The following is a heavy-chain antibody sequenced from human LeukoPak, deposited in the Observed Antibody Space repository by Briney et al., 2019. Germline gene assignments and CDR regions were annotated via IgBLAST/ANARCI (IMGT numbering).Heavy chain of an antibody. CDR2: ISSSGSTI. CDR1: GFTFSDYY. Sequence: PGGSLRLSCAASGFTFSDYYMSWIRQAPGKGLEWVSYISSSGSTIYYADSVKGRFTISRDNAKNSLYLQMNSLRAEDTAVYYCARDRKLWIKYFDYWGQGTLVTVSS. V-gene: IGHV3-11*04. D-gene: IGHD2-21*01. CDR3: ARDRKLWIKYFDY. J-gene: IGHJ4*02.